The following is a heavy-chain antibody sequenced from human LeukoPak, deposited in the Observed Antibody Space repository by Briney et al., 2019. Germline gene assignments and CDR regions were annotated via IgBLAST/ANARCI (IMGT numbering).Heavy chain of an antibody. CDR1: GYTFTGYY. CDR3: ARARGGQWLVLEY. CDR2: INPNSGGT. J-gene: IGHJ4*02. Sequence: ASVKVSCKASGYTFTGYYMHWVRQAPGQGLEWMGWINPNSGGTNYAQKFQGRVTMTRDTSISTAYMELSRLRSDDTAVYYCARARGGQWLVLEYWGQGTLVTVSS. V-gene: IGHV1-2*02. D-gene: IGHD6-19*01.